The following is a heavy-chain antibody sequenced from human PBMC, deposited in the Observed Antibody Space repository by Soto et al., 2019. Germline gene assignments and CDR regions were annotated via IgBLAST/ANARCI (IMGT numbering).Heavy chain of an antibody. CDR3: ASPLGYCSGGSCPDY. CDR1: GYTFTSYY. Sequence: GASVKVSFKASGYTFTSYYMHWVRQAPGQGLEWMGWINPNSGGTNYAQKFQGRVTMTRDTSISTAYMELSRLRSDDTAVYYCASPLGYCSGGSCPDYWGQGTLVTVSS. J-gene: IGHJ4*02. CDR2: INPNSGGT. D-gene: IGHD2-15*01. V-gene: IGHV1-2*02.